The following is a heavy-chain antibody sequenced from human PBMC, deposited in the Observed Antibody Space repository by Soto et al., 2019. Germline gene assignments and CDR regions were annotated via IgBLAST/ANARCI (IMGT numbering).Heavy chain of an antibody. CDR2: ISYDGSNK. V-gene: IGHV3-30-3*01. CDR3: ARGAFYYDSSAKGLFDY. Sequence: GGSLRLSCAASGFTFSSYAMHWVRQAPGKGLEWVAVISYDGSNKYYADSVKGRFTISRDNSKNTLYLQMNSLRAEDTAVYYCARGAFYYDSSAKGLFDYWGQGTLVTVSS. D-gene: IGHD3-22*01. CDR1: GFTFSSYA. J-gene: IGHJ4*02.